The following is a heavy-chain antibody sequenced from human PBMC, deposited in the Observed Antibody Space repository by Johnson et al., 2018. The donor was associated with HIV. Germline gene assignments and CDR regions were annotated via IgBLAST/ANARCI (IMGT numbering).Heavy chain of an antibody. CDR3: ARVLESKVAAGSWAFDI. V-gene: IGHV3-30*03. J-gene: IGHJ3*02. CDR1: GFTFSNYV. Sequence: VQLVESGGGVVQPGRSLRLSCAASGFTFSNYVIHWVRQSPGKGLEWVAVISSDGSNKYYADSVKGRFTISRENAKNTLYLQMNSLTTEDTAVYYCARVLESKVAAGSWAFDIWGQGTMVTVSS. D-gene: IGHD6-13*01. CDR2: ISSDGSNK.